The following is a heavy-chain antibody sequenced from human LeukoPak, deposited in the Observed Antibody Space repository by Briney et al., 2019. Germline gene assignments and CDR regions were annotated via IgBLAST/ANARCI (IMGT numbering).Heavy chain of an antibody. V-gene: IGHV4-31*03. CDR2: IYYSGST. CDR3: ARVSDPLYFDY. Sequence: SETLSLTCTVSGGSISSGGYYWSWIRQHPGKGLEWIGYIYYSGSTYYNPSLKSRVTISVDTSKNQFSLKLSSVTAADTAVYYCARVSDPLYFDYWAREPWSPSPQ. CDR1: GGSISSGGYY. J-gene: IGHJ4*02.